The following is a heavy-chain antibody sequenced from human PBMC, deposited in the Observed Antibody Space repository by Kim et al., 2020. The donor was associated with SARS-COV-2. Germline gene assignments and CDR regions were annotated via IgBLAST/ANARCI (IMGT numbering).Heavy chain of an antibody. D-gene: IGHD2-2*01. CDR1: GYTFTSYD. CDR2: MNPNSGNT. Sequence: ASVKVSCKGSGYTFTSYDINWVRQATGQGLEWMGWMNPNSGNTGYAQKFQGRVTMTRNTSISTAYMELSSLRSEDTAVYYCARIIKYCSSTSCQTYYYYYMDVWGKGTTVTVSS. CDR3: ARIIKYCSSTSCQTYYYYYMDV. J-gene: IGHJ6*03. V-gene: IGHV1-8*01.